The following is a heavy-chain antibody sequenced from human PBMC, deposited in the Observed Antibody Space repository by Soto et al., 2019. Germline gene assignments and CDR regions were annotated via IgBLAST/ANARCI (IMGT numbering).Heavy chain of an antibody. Sequence: DVQLVESGGGLVQPGGSLRLACAAYGFTFSNYWMTWVRQAPGKGLEWGANIKEDGSEKAHVDSLKGRFTISRDNAKNSLHLQMNSLRGEDTAVYSCARDAYSGAGLDVWGQGTTVTVS. D-gene: IGHD2-21*01. CDR3: ARDAYSGAGLDV. CDR1: GFTFSNYW. J-gene: IGHJ6*02. V-gene: IGHV3-7*04. CDR2: IKEDGSEK.